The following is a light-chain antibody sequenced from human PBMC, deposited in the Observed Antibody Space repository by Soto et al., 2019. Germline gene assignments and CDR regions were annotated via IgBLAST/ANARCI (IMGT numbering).Light chain of an antibody. CDR3: CSYAGAFTYV. J-gene: IGLJ1*01. CDR1: SSDVGGYSY. V-gene: IGLV2-11*01. CDR2: DVS. Sequence: QSVLTQPRSVSGSPGHSVTISCTGTSSDVGGYSYVSWYQQHPGKAPKLMISDVSKRPSGVPDRFSGSKFGNTASLTISGLQAEDEADYYCCSYAGAFTYVFGSGTK.